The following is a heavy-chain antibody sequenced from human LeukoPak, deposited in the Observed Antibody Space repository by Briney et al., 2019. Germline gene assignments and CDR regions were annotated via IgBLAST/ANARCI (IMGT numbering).Heavy chain of an antibody. V-gene: IGHV4-30-2*01. CDR1: GGSISSGGYS. J-gene: IGHJ3*02. CDR3: ARVVLDTAMVRDLDAFDI. D-gene: IGHD5-18*01. CDR2: IYHSGST. Sequence: SQTLSLTCAVSGGSISSGGYSWSWIRQPPGKGLEWIGYIYHSGSTYYNPSLKSRVTISVDRSKNQFSLKLSSVTAADTAVYYCARVVLDTAMVRDLDAFDIWGQGTMVTVSS.